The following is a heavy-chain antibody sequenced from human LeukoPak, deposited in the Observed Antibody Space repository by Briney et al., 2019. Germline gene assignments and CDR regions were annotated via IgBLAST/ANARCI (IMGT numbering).Heavy chain of an antibody. D-gene: IGHD3-22*01. CDR1: GFTFSNYG. CDR2: IWYDGGYK. CDR3: ARNYYDSSGYQEATFNY. J-gene: IGHJ4*02. Sequence: QPGGSLRLSCAASGFTFSNYGMHWVRQAPGKGLEWVAGIWYDGGYKYYADSVKGRFTISRDNSKNTLFLQMDSLRAEDTAVYYCARNYYDSSGYQEATFNYWGQGTLVTVSS. V-gene: IGHV3-33*01.